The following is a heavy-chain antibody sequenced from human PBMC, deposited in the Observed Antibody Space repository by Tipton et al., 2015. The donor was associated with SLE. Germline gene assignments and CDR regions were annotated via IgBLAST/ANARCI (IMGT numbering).Heavy chain of an antibody. J-gene: IGHJ5*02. D-gene: IGHD6-13*01. V-gene: IGHV4-59*01. CDR1: SGSISSYY. Sequence: TLSLTCTVSSGSISSYYWSWIRQPPGKGLEWIGYIYYSGSTNYNPSLKSRVTISEDTSKNQFSLKLTSVTAADTAVYFCARDRIAAGGWFDPWGQGTLVTVSS. CDR2: IYYSGST. CDR3: ARDRIAAGGWFDP.